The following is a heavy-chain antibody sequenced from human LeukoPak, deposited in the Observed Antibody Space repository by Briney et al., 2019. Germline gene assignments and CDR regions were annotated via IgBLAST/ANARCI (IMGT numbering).Heavy chain of an antibody. CDR3: AKGPDYYDSSGYYAS. CDR2: ISGGGGST. D-gene: IGHD3-22*01. V-gene: IGHV3-23*01. J-gene: IGHJ5*02. CDR1: GFTFSSYA. Sequence: PGGSLRLSCAASGFTFSSYAMSWVRQAPGKGLEWVSVISGGGGSTYSADSVKGRFTISRDNSKNTLYLQMNSLRAEDTAVYFCAKGPDYYDSSGYYASWGQGTLVTVSS.